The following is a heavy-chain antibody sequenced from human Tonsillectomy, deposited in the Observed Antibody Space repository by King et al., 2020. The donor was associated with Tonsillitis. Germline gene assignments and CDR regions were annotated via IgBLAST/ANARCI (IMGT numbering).Heavy chain of an antibody. J-gene: IGHJ5*02. V-gene: IGHV3-23*04. CDR3: ARDWRGDYGPGNYGWFGP. CDR2: ISKSGDIT. CDR1: GFSFNTYA. Sequence: VQLVESGGDLVQPGGSLKLSCGASGFSFNTYAMTWVRQGPGKGLEWVSSISKSGDITYYTDSVMGRFTISRDNSKNTLYLQMNSLRVDDTAVYYCARDWRGDYGPGNYGWFGPWGQGTLVTVSS. D-gene: IGHD3-10*01.